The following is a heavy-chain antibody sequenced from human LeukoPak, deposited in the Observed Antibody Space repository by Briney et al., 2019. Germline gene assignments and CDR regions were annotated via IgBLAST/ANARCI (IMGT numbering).Heavy chain of an antibody. J-gene: IGHJ4*02. D-gene: IGHD3-3*01. V-gene: IGHV3-23*01. CDR3: AKDITIDDY. Sequence: EGSLRLSCAASGFTFSSSAMSWVRQAPGKGLEWVSDISGSGDITYYADSVKGRFTISRDNSENTLYLQMNSLRAEDTAVYYCAKDITIDDYWGQGTLVTVSS. CDR2: ISGSGDIT. CDR1: GFTFSSSA.